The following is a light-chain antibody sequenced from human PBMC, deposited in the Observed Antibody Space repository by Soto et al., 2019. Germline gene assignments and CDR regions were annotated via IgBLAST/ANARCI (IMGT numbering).Light chain of an antibody. V-gene: IGKV3-20*01. CDR2: GAS. CDR3: HQYTSPPWT. CDR1: QSVPGNY. J-gene: IGKJ1*01. Sequence: EIVLTQSPGTLSLSPGERATLSCSASQSVPGNYLAWFQHKPGQAPRLLISGASSRAPAIPDRLSGSGSGTDFTLTISRLEPEDFAVYYCHQYTSPPWTLGQGTRVETK.